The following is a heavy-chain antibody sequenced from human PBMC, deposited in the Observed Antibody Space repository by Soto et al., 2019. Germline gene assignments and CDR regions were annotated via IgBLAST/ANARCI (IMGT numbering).Heavy chain of an antibody. J-gene: IGHJ4*02. D-gene: IGHD6-19*01. Sequence: PSQTLLLTCXISGDSVSSNTAAWNWIRSPPSRGLEWLGRTYYRSNWRHDYAVSVKSRITVNPDTSKNHFSLQLNSVTPDDTAVYYCARGVAGSGFDLWGQGTLVTVSS. CDR2: TYYRSNWRH. CDR1: GDSVSSNTAA. CDR3: ARGVAGSGFDL. V-gene: IGHV6-1*01.